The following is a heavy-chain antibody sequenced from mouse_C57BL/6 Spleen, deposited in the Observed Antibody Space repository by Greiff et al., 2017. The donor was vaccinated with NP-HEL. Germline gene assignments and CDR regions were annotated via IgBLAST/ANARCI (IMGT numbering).Heavy chain of an antibody. D-gene: IGHD2-1*01. V-gene: IGHV1-15*01. J-gene: IGHJ1*03. CDR3: TRGVNWYFDV. CDR1: GYTFTDYE. Sequence: VKLQESGAELVRPGASVTLSCKASGYTFTDYEMHWVKQTPVHGLEWIGAIDPETGGTAYNQKFKGKAILTADKSSSTAYMELRSLTSEDSAVYYCTRGVNWYFDVWGTGTTVTVSS. CDR2: IDPETGGT.